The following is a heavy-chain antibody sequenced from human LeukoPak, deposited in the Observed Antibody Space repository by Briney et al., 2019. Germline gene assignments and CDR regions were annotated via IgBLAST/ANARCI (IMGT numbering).Heavy chain of an antibody. Sequence: GGSLRLSCAASGFNFSTYWMSWVRQTPEKGLEFVANIDQGGSVRNYMDSLKGRCTISRDNAKKSLYLEINSLRADDTAVYYCARDPESSSFDLRGRGALVTVSS. CDR3: ARDPESSSFDL. CDR2: IDQGGSVR. D-gene: IGHD6-13*01. J-gene: IGHJ4*02. V-gene: IGHV3-7*01. CDR1: GFNFSTYW.